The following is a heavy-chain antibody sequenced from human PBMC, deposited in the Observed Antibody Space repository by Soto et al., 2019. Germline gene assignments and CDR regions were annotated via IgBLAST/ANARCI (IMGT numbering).Heavy chain of an antibody. Sequence: GESLKISCKGSGHSFTSHWIGWVRQMPGKGLEWMGIIYPGDSDTRYSPSFQGQVTISADRSVSTAYLQWSSLKASDTAIYYCARLRADCSGDSCYSYYFDYWGQGTLVTVSS. V-gene: IGHV5-51*01. J-gene: IGHJ4*02. CDR1: GHSFTSHW. CDR2: IYPGDSDT. CDR3: ARLRADCSGDSCYSYYFDY. D-gene: IGHD2-15*01.